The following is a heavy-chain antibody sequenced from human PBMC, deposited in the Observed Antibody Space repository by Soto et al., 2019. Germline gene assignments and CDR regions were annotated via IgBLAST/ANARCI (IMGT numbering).Heavy chain of an antibody. V-gene: IGHV4-39*01. CDR3: ASQHYYDSSGYYVVY. J-gene: IGHJ4*02. CDR2: IHYSGST. CDR1: GCYIRSNIYY. Sequence: SETLSLTCPFSGCYIRSNIYYWGWIRQPPGKGLEWIGNIHYSGSTYYDSSLQSRVTISIDTSKNQFSLKLSSVTATDTAVYYCASQHYYDSSGYYVVYWGQGTLVTVSS. D-gene: IGHD3-22*01.